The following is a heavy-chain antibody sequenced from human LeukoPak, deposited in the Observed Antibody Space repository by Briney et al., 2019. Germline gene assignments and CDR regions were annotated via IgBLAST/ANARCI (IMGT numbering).Heavy chain of an antibody. Sequence: ASVKVSCKASGYTFTSYGISWVRQAPGQGLEWMGWISAYNGNTNYAQKLQGRVTMTTETSTSTAYMALRSLRSDDTAVYYCARCKRWGSYKANDAFDIWGQGTMVTVSS. J-gene: IGHJ3*02. CDR2: ISAYNGNT. CDR3: ARCKRWGSYKANDAFDI. D-gene: IGHD1-26*01. CDR1: GYTFTSYG. V-gene: IGHV1-18*01.